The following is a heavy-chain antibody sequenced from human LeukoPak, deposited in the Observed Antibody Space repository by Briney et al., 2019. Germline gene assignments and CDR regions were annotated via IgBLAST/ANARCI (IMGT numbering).Heavy chain of an antibody. CDR1: GFTFDDYA. V-gene: IGHV3-9*01. J-gene: IGHJ4*02. Sequence: GGSLRLSCAISGFTFDDYAMYWVRQAPGKGLEWVSGINWSGERIAYADSVKGRFTISRDNAKNSVFLQVNSLKPEDTAFYYCAKDSDLSIRGITVDYWGQGTLVTVSS. D-gene: IGHD3-16*01. CDR3: AKDSDLSIRGITVDY. CDR2: INWSGERI.